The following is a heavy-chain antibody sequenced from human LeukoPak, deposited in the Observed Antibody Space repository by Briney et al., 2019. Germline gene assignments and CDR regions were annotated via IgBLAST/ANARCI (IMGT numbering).Heavy chain of an antibody. D-gene: IGHD6-13*01. J-gene: IGHJ4*02. CDR1: GFPFSSYA. V-gene: IGHV3-23*01. Sequence: GGSLRLSCTTSGFPFSSYAMAWVRQAPGKGLEWVSSISGGGGRTDYADSVKGRFTISRDSSKNTLFLQMNSLRAEDTAVYYCARANSSSWHNFNYWGQGTLVTVSS. CDR3: ARANSSSWHNFNY. CDR2: ISGGGGRT.